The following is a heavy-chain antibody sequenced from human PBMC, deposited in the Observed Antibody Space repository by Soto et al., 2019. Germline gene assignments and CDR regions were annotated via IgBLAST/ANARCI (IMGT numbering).Heavy chain of an antibody. V-gene: IGHV4-38-2*01. CDR2: IYHSGST. CDR3: ARADGRRYYGSGSYYNI. CDR1: GYSISSGYY. D-gene: IGHD3-10*01. Sequence: SETLSLTCAVSGYSISSGYYWGWIRQPPGKGLEWIGSIYHSGSTYYNPSLKSRVTISVDTSKNQFSLKLSSVTAADTAVYYCARADGRRYYGSGSYYNIWGQGTLVTVSS. J-gene: IGHJ4*02.